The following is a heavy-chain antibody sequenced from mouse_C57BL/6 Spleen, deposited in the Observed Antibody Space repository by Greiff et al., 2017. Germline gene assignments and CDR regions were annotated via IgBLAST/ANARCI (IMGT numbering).Heavy chain of an antibody. Sequence: VQLQQSGPELVKPGASVKMSCKASGYTFTDYNMHWVKQSHGKSLEWIGYINPNNGGTSYNQKFKGTATLTVNKSSSTAYMELRSLTSEDSAVYYCARKPLYYGSSYAMDYWGQGTSVTVSS. CDR2: INPNNGGT. CDR3: ARKPLYYGSSYAMDY. V-gene: IGHV1-22*01. D-gene: IGHD1-1*01. J-gene: IGHJ4*01. CDR1: GYTFTDYN.